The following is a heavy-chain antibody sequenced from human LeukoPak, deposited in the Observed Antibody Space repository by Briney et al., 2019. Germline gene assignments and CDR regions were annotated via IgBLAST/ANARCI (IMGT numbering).Heavy chain of an antibody. CDR2: INPSGGST. Sequence: ASAKVSCKASGYTFTSYYMHWVRQAPGQGLEWMGIINPSGGSTNYAQKFQGRVTITVDKSTSTAYMELSSLRSEDTAVYYCARDFPYKVRGVITSGMDVWGQGTTVTVSS. J-gene: IGHJ6*02. V-gene: IGHV1-46*01. D-gene: IGHD3-10*01. CDR1: GYTFTSYY. CDR3: ARDFPYKVRGVITSGMDV.